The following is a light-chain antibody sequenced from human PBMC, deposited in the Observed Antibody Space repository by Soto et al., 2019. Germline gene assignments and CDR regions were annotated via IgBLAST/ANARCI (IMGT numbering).Light chain of an antibody. J-gene: IGKJ2*01. Sequence: DIQMTQSPSSLSVSVGDRVTITCRASQSINRYLNWYQQKPGKAPKLLIYTSSNLQSGVPSRFSVSGFGTDFTLTISSLQPEDFATYYCQQIYITPYTFGQGTKLETK. CDR1: QSINRY. V-gene: IGKV1-39*01. CDR2: TSS. CDR3: QQIYITPYT.